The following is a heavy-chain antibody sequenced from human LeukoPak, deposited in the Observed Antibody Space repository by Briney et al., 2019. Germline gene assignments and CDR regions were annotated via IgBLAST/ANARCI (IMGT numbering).Heavy chain of an antibody. CDR3: ARLIAAAALYDY. CDR1: GFTVSSNY. Sequence: PGGSLRLYCAASGFTVSSNYMSWVRQAPGKGLEWVSVIYSGGSTYYADSVKGRFTISRDNSKNTLYLQMNSLRAEDTAVYYCARLIAAAALYDYWGQGTLVTVSS. J-gene: IGHJ4*02. V-gene: IGHV3-53*01. D-gene: IGHD6-13*01. CDR2: IYSGGST.